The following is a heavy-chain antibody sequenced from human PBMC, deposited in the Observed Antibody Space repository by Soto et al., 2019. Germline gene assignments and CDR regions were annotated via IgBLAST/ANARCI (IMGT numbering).Heavy chain of an antibody. CDR1: GGSISSYY. V-gene: IGHV4-59*01. D-gene: IGHD6-19*01. CDR2: IYYSGST. Sequence: SETLSLTCTVSGGSISSYYWSWIRQPPGKGLEWIGYIYYSGSTNYNPSLKSRVTISVDTSKNQFSLKLSSVTAADTAVYYCARQGAVAGTAYYYYGMDVWGQGTKVTVSS. CDR3: ARQGAVAGTAYYYYGMDV. J-gene: IGHJ6*02.